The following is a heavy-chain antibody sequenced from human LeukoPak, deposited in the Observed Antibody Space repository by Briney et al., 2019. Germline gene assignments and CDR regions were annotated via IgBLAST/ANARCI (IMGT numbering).Heavy chain of an antibody. J-gene: IGHJ6*03. CDR3: ARARTGKSYYYMDV. CDR1: GFTFSTYW. Sequence: GGSLRLSCAASGFTFSTYWMSWVRQAPGKGLEWVANIKQDGSEKYYVDSVKGRFTISRDNAKNSLYLQMNSLRAEDTAVYYCARARTGKSYYYMDVWGKGTTVTVSS. V-gene: IGHV3-7*01. CDR2: IKQDGSEK. D-gene: IGHD1-1*01.